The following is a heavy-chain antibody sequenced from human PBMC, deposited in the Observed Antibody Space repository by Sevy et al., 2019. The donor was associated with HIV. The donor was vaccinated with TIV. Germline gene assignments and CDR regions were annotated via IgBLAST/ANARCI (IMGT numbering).Heavy chain of an antibody. CDR1: GFTFGNAW. CDR3: TTDRWSQEAEYDY. V-gene: IGHV3-15*01. Sequence: GGSLRLSCAASGFTFGNAWMSWVRQAPGKGLEWVGRIKGKVYDGTIDYAAPVKGRFTSSRDDTKNTLYLQMNSLKTEKAAEYYCTTDRWSQEAEYDYWGQGTLVTVSS. D-gene: IGHD2-15*01. J-gene: IGHJ4*02. CDR2: IKGKVYDGTI.